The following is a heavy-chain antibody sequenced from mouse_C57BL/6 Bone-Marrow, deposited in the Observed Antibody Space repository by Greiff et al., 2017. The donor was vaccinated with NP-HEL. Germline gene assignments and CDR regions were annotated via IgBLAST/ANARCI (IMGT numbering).Heavy chain of an antibody. CDR3: VREDYGSSNYAMDY. V-gene: IGHV10-3*01. J-gene: IGHJ4*01. D-gene: IGHD1-1*01. CDR2: IRSKSSNYAT. Sequence: EVMLVESGGGLVQPKGSLKLSCAASGFTFTTYAMHWVRQAPGKGLEWVARIRSKSSNYATYYADSVKDRFTISRDDSQSMLYLQMNNLKTEDTAMYYCVREDYGSSNYAMDYWGQGTSVTVSS. CDR1: GFTFTTYA.